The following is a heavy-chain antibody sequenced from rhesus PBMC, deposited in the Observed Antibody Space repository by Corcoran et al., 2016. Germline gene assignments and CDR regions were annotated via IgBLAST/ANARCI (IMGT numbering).Heavy chain of an antibody. CDR2: INGNSGST. CDR1: GGSFSSYW. J-gene: IGHJ4*01. Sequence: QVQLQESGPGLVKPSETLSLTCAVSGGSFSSYWWSWIRQPPGKGLEWIGEINGNSGSTNYNPSLKSRVTISKDASKNQFSLKLCSVTAADTAVYYCASPRTVGQIDYWGQGVLVTVSS. V-gene: IGHV4-80*01. CDR3: ASPRTVGQIDY. D-gene: IGHD3-3*01.